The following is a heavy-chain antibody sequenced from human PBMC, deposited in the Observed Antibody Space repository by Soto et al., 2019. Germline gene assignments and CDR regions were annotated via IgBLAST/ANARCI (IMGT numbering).Heavy chain of an antibody. D-gene: IGHD2-2*01. CDR3: ARSQGRSTSLEIDYYYYYGMDV. CDR2: IIPISDTT. V-gene: IGHV1-69*01. CDR1: GGTFSSYA. Sequence: QVQLVQSGAEVKKPGSSVKVSCKASGGTFSSYAISWVRQAPGQGLEWMGGIIPISDTTNYAQKFQGRVTSTADESTSTAYRELSSRRSEDTAVYDGARSQGRSTSLEIDYYYYYGMDVWGQGTTVTVSS. J-gene: IGHJ6*02.